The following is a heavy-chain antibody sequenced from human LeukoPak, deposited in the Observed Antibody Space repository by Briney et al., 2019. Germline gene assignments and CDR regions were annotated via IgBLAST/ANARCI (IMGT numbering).Heavy chain of an antibody. CDR2: TSYSGNT. CDR1: GVSISSGGYY. CDR3: ARADYDSRGHLLSFDY. J-gene: IGHJ4*02. V-gene: IGHV4-31*03. D-gene: IGHD3-22*01. Sequence: SQTLSLTCTVSGVSISSGGYYWSWIRQHPGKGLEWIGYTSYSGNTHYNPSLESRVAMSLDTAKNHFSLKLRSVTAADTAVYYCARADYDSRGHLLSFDYWGQGTLGTVSS.